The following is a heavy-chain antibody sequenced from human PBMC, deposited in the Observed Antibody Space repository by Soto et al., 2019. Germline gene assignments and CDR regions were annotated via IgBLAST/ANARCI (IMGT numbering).Heavy chain of an antibody. CDR3: AGQWAAGYGAFNP. CDR1: GGSISNNRW. Sequence: QVKLQESGPGLEKPSGTLSLTCAVSGGSISNNRWWTWVRQAPGKGLEWIGEIHDRGSTNYNLSLKRRATVSIDRSKDQFSLEMRAVTAADTAVYYCAGQWAAGYGAFNPWGQGTLVTVSS. D-gene: IGHD3-9*01. V-gene: IGHV4-4*02. J-gene: IGHJ5*02. CDR2: IHDRGST.